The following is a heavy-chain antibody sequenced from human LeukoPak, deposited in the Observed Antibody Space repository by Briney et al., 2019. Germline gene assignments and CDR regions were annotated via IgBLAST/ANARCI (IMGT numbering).Heavy chain of an antibody. CDR3: AHGDCDSTSCYYVY. CDR1: GFTFSSYA. J-gene: IGHJ4*02. V-gene: IGHV3-23*01. D-gene: IGHD2-2*01. CDR2: ISGGGGST. Sequence: GGSLRLSCAASGFTFSSYAMSWVRQAPGKGLAWVSAISGGGGSTYYADSVKGRFTISRDNSKNTLYLQMNSLRAEDTAVYYCAHGDCDSTSCYYVYWGQGTLVTASS.